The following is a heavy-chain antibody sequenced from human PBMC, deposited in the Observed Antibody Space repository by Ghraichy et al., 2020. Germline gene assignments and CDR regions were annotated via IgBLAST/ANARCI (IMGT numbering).Heavy chain of an antibody. V-gene: IGHV4-59*01. CDR2: IYYSGKT. CDR1: GGSMNSYY. CDR3: ARGAGWYNP. Sequence: LSLTCTVSGGSMNSYYWSWLRQPPGKGLEWIAYIYYSGKTNYNPSLKSRATISVDTSRGQFSLELTSVTAADTAIYYCARGAGWYNPWGQGTLVTVSS. J-gene: IGHJ5*02.